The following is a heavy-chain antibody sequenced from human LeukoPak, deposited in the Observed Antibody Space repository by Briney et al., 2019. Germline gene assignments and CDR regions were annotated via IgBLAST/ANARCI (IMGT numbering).Heavy chain of an antibody. Sequence: ASVKVSCKAFGYRFTSYAMHWVRQAPGQRPEWMGWINAGNGNTKYSQEFQGRVTITRDTSASTAYMELSSLRSEDTAVYYCAKDGQQAHDYWGQGTLVTVSS. V-gene: IGHV1-3*01. D-gene: IGHD6-13*01. CDR3: AKDGQQAHDY. J-gene: IGHJ4*02. CDR2: INAGNGNT. CDR1: GYRFTSYA.